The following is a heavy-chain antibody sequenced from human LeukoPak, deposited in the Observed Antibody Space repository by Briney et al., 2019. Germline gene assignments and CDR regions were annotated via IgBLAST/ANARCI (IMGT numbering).Heavy chain of an antibody. V-gene: IGHV3-43D*03. CDR1: GFNFDDYA. CDR3: AGDRSRVHTTKNPFDY. CDR2: ISWHGGST. D-gene: IGHD1-26*01. Sequence: SGGSLRLSCAASGFNFDDYAMNWVRQAPGKGLEWVSLISWHGGSTYYADSVKGRFTISRDNAKNSLYLQMNSLRAEDTAVYYCAGDRSRVHTTKNPFDYWGQGTLVTVSS. J-gene: IGHJ4*02.